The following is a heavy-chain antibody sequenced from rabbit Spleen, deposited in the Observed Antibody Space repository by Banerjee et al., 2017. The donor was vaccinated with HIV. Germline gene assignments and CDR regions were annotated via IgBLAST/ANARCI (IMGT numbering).Heavy chain of an antibody. D-gene: IGHD6-1*01. CDR1: GFSLTSSYD. CDR3: ARDQGYSYTFATGDFDL. V-gene: IGHV1S45*01. Sequence: QEQLVESGGGLVQPGTSLTLTCTASGFSLTSSYDMCWVRQAPGKGLEWIGCVDTGGGSTYYASWVNGRFTISSTSTTVTLQMTSLTAADTAIYFCARDQGYSYTFATGDFDLWGPGTLVTVS. CDR2: VDTGGGST. J-gene: IGHJ4*01.